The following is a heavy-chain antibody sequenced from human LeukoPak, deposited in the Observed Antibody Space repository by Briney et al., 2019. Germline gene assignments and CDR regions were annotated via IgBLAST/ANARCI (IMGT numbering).Heavy chain of an antibody. CDR3: ARVNVVVPAAMRGYFDY. Sequence: PSETLSLTCTVSGYSISSGYYWGWIRQPPGKGLEWIGSIYHSGSTYYNPSLKSRVTISVDTSKNQFSLKLSSVTAADTAVYYCARVNVVVPAAMRGYFDYWGQGTLVTVSS. CDR2: IYHSGST. CDR1: GYSISSGYY. D-gene: IGHD2-2*01. V-gene: IGHV4-38-2*02. J-gene: IGHJ4*02.